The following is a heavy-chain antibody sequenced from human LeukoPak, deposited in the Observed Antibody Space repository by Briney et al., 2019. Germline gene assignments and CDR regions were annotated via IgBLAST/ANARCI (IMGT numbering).Heavy chain of an antibody. Sequence: SVKVSCKASGGTFSSSAISWVRQAPGQGLEWMGGIIPIFGTANYAQKFQGRVTITADKSTSTAYMELSSLRSEDTAVYYCARVGVSSYSSSGYWGQGTLVTVSS. CDR3: ARVGVSSYSSSGY. CDR2: IIPIFGTA. CDR1: GGTFSSSA. D-gene: IGHD6-13*01. J-gene: IGHJ4*02. V-gene: IGHV1-69*06.